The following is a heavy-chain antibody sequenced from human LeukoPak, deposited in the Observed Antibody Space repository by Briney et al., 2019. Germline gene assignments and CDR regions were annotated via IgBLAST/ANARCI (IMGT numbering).Heavy chain of an antibody. CDR3: ARGMYYYDSGGYYFDY. CDR1: GFTFSSYW. J-gene: IGHJ4*02. V-gene: IGHV3-53*01. D-gene: IGHD3-22*01. Sequence: GGSLRLSCAASGFTFSSYWMSWVRLAPGRGLEWVSLIYSGGATDYAASVKGRFTISRDNSKNTLYLQMDSLRAEDTAVYYCARGMYYYDSGGYYFDYWGQGGQVTVSS. CDR2: IYSGGAT.